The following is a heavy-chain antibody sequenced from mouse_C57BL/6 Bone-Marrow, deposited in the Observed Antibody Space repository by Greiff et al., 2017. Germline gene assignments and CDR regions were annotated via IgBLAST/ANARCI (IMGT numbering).Heavy chain of an antibody. D-gene: IGHD2-1*01. Sequence: VQLQQSGAELVRPGASVKLSCTASGFNIKDDYMHWVKQRPEQGLEWIGWIDPENGDTEYASKFQGKATITADTSSNTAYLQLSSLTSEDTAVYYCTTVENYNYWGQGTTLSVSS. J-gene: IGHJ2*01. V-gene: IGHV14-4*01. CDR1: GFNIKDDY. CDR2: IDPENGDT. CDR3: TTVENYNY.